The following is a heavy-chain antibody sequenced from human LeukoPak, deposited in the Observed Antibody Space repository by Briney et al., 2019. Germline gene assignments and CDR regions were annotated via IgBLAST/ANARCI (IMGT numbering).Heavy chain of an antibody. D-gene: IGHD3-3*01. V-gene: IGHV1-2*02. CDR3: ARGQSEYYFDY. CDR2: INPNSGGT. J-gene: IGHJ4*02. Sequence: ASVKVSCKASGYTFTGYYMHWVRQAPGQGLEWMGWINPNSGGTNYAQKFQGRVTMTRDTSTSTVYMELSSLRSEDTAVYYCARGQSEYYFDYWGQGTLVTVSS. CDR1: GYTFTGYY.